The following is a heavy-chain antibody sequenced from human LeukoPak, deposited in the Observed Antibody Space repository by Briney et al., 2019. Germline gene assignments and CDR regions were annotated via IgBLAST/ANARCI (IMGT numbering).Heavy chain of an antibody. CDR2: ISGSGGST. D-gene: IGHD3-10*01. J-gene: IGHJ3*02. Sequence: GSLKLSCAASGFPFSSYTMNWVRQAPGKGLEWVPAISGSGGSTYYADSVKGRFTISRDNSKNTLYLQMNSLRAEDTAVYYCAKDPRTMVRGLDAFDIWGQGTMVTVSS. CDR3: AKDPRTMVRGLDAFDI. CDR1: GFPFSSYT. V-gene: IGHV3-23*01.